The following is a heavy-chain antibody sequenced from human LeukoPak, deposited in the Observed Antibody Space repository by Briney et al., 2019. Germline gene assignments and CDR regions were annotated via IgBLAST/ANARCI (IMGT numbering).Heavy chain of an antibody. V-gene: IGHV1-2*02. CDR3: AIDQLSNSWYYFDY. CDR1: GYTFTFYY. D-gene: IGHD2-2*01. J-gene: IGHJ4*02. Sequence: ASVRVSCKASGYTFTFYYRHWVRQAPGQGLEWMGWINPNRGGTNYAQTYQGRVTITRDTSITTAYMELSRLRSDNTAVYYCAIDQLSNSWYYFDYWGQGTLVTVSS. CDR2: INPNRGGT.